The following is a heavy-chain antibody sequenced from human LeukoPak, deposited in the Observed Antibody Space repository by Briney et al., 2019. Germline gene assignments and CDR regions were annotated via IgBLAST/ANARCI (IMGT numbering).Heavy chain of an antibody. D-gene: IGHD4/OR15-4a*01. CDR1: GFTFSSYA. J-gene: IGHJ4*02. V-gene: IGHV3-23*01. Sequence: GGSLRLSCAASGFTFSSYAMNWVRQAPGKGLEWVSISGSGGDTYYADSVKGRFTISRDNCKNTLYLQMNSLRAEDTAVYYCAKARGATYGTYYFDYWGQGTLVTVSS. CDR3: AKARGATYGTYYFDY. CDR2: SGSGGDT.